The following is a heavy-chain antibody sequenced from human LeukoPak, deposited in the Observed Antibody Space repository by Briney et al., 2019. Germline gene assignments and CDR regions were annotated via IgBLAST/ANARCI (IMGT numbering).Heavy chain of an antibody. CDR1: GFTFGSCG. CDR2: IRYDGSDR. CDR3: ARDNWGDGGYYRTFDY. J-gene: IGHJ4*02. D-gene: IGHD3-22*01. Sequence: PGRSLRLSCAASGFTFGSCGIYWVRQTPGKGLEWVAGIRYDGSDRSYADPVKGRFTISRDNSKNTVDLQMNSLRAEDTAVYYCARDNWGDGGYYRTFDYWGQGTLVTVSS. V-gene: IGHV3-33*01.